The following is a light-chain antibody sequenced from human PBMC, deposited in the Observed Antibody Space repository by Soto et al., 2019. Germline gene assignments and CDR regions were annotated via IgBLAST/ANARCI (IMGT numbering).Light chain of an antibody. J-gene: IGKJ1*01. CDR1: QSLSIIY. Sequence: EIVLTQSPGTLSLSPGEGATLSCRASQSLSIIYLAWYQQKPGQSPRLLIYAASSRAAGLPDRFSGSGSGTDFTLTISRVEPEDFAVYYCQHYGSSPRTFGQGTKLEVK. CDR2: AAS. CDR3: QHYGSSPRT. V-gene: IGKV3-20*01.